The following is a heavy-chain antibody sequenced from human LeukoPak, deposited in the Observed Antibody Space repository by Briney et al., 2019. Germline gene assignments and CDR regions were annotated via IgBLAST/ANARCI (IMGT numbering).Heavy chain of an antibody. J-gene: IGHJ4*02. Sequence: GRSLRLSCAASGFTFSSYGMHWVRQAPGKGLEWVAVIWYDGSNKYYADSVKGRFTISRDNSKNTLYLQMNSLRAEDTAVCYCARERDGWSGVPFDYWGQGTLVTVSS. CDR2: IWYDGSNK. D-gene: IGHD3-3*01. CDR1: GFTFSSYG. CDR3: ARERDGWSGVPFDY. V-gene: IGHV3-33*01.